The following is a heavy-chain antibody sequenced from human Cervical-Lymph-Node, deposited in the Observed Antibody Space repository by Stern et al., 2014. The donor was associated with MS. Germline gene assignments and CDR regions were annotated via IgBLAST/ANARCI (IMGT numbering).Heavy chain of an antibody. CDR2: TYYSGST. V-gene: IGHV4-59*08. CDR1: GDSITSYY. Sequence: QVQLQESGPGLAKTSETLSLTCTVSGDSITSYYWSWIRQPPGKGLEFIGYTYYSGSTNYNPSLKSRVTISLTTPKTKFSLELGSVTAADTAVYFCARGKSIAGRAYFYYGLDVWGQGTTVTVSS. D-gene: IGHD6-6*01. J-gene: IGHJ6*02. CDR3: ARGKSIAGRAYFYYGLDV.